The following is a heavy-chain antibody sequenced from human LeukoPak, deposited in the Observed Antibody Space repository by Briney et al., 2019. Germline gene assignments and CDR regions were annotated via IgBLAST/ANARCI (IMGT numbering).Heavy chain of an antibody. J-gene: IGHJ4*02. CDR2: IYSGGST. CDR3: AKIPRYFDWLLYEYYFDY. V-gene: IGHV3-53*01. D-gene: IGHD3-9*01. Sequence: PGGSLRLSCAASGFTVSSNYMSWVRQAPGKGLEWVSVIYSGGSTYYADSVKGRFTISRDNSKNTLYLQMNSLRAEDTAVYYCAKIPRYFDWLLYEYYFDYWGQGTLVTVSS. CDR1: GFTVSSNY.